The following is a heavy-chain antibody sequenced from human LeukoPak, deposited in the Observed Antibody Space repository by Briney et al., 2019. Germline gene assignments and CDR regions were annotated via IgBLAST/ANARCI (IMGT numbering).Heavy chain of an antibody. CDR3: AKDPEQLVSSFDY. CDR2: ISYDGSNK. Sequence: GGSLRLSCAASGLTFSTVALDWGRQAPGKGLEWVAVISYDGSNKYYADSVKGRFTISRDNSKNTLYLQMNSLRAEDTAVYYCAKDPEQLVSSFDYWGQGTLVTVSS. V-gene: IGHV3-30*18. D-gene: IGHD6-13*01. CDR1: GLTFSTVA. J-gene: IGHJ4*02.